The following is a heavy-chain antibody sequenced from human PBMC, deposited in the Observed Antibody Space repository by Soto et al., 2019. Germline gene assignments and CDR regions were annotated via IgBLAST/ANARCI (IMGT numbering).Heavy chain of an antibody. J-gene: IGHJ6*02. Sequence: GGSLRLSCAASGFTFSSYSMNWVRQAPGKGLEWVSYISSSSSTIYYADSVKGRFTISRDNAKNSLYLQMNSLRDGDTAVYYCARESSNGELFSYYYYGMDVWGQGTTVTVSS. CDR3: ARESSNGELFSYYYYGMDV. V-gene: IGHV3-48*02. D-gene: IGHD3-10*01. CDR1: GFTFSSYS. CDR2: ISSSSSTI.